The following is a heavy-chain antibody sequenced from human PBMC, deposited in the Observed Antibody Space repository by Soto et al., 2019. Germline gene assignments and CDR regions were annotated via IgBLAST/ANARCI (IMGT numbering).Heavy chain of an antibody. CDR2: ISYDGSNK. D-gene: IGHD4-17*01. CDR1: GFTFSSYA. V-gene: IGHV3-30-3*01. J-gene: IGHJ4*02. CDR3: ARVRSYGDYVPCFES. Sequence: PGGSLRLSCAASGFTFSSYAMHWVRQAPGKGLEWVAVISYDGSNKYYADSVKGRFTISRDNSKNTLYLQMNSLRAEDTAVYYCARVRSYGDYVPCFESWGQGPLVTVAS.